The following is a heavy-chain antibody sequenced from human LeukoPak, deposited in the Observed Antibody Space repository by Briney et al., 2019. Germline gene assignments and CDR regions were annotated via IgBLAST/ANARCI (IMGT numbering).Heavy chain of an antibody. CDR3: ARGNYIDY. V-gene: IGHV3-74*01. CDR1: GFTFSSPS. Sequence: PGGSLRLSCAASGFTFSSPSMHWVRQAPGKGLVWVSLINGDGTSTNYADSVKGRFTISRNNAKNTLYLQMNSLRAEDTAVYYCARGNYIDYWGQGTMVTVSS. CDR2: INGDGTST. J-gene: IGHJ4*02.